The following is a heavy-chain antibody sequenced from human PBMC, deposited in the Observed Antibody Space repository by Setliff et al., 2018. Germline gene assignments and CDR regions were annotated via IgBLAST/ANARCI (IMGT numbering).Heavy chain of an antibody. J-gene: IGHJ6*03. CDR3: ARESAGDESVRHLYYTDV. CDR1: GESFSNNY. D-gene: IGHD1-1*01. V-gene: IGHV4-4*09. Sequence: SETLSLTCSVYGESFSNNYWSWIRQPPGKGLEWIGRVYSSVYSSGITSYNPSLKSRVTISMDTSKNQFSLGLTSVTAADTAVYYCARESAGDESVRHLYYTDVWGRGTTVTVSS. CDR2: RVYSSVYSSGIT.